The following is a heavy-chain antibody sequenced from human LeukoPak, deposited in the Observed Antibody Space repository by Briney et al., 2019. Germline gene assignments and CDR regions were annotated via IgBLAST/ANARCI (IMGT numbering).Heavy chain of an antibody. V-gene: IGHV3-53*01. Sequence: GGSLRLSCAASGFTVSSNYMSWVRQAPGKGLEWVSLIYSGGSTYYADSVKGRFTISRDNSKNTLYLQMNSLRAEDTAVYYCAGSLYCTNGICYTRWYFDYWGQGTLVTVSS. J-gene: IGHJ4*02. CDR2: IYSGGST. CDR1: GFTVSSNY. D-gene: IGHD2-8*01. CDR3: AGSLYCTNGICYTRWYFDY.